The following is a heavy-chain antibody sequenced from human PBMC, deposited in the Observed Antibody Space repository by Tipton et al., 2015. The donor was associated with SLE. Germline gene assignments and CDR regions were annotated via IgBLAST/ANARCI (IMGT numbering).Heavy chain of an antibody. CDR1: GGSFSGYY. J-gene: IGHJ4*02. Sequence: LRLSCAVYGGSFSGYYWSWIRQPPGKGLEWIGSIYYSGSTYYNPSLKSRVTISVDTSKNQFSLKLSSVTAADTAVYYCARLGTGTTIGFWFDYWGQGTLVTVSS. CDR2: IYYSGST. CDR3: ARLGTGTTIGFWFDY. V-gene: IGHV4-34*01. D-gene: IGHD1-1*01.